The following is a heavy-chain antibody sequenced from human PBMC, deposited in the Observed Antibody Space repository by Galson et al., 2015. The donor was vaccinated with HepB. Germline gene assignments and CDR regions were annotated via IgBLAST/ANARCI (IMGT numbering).Heavy chain of an antibody. Sequence: SLRLSCATSGFTFTKYGMHWVRQVPGKGLEWVALIWSDGSDKNYADSVKGRFTIPRDNSKNTVSLQMDSLRAEDTAVYYCARDRTYCGSPSCSRMGPNYWGQGTLVTVSS. V-gene: IGHV3-33*01. CDR1: GFTFTKYG. D-gene: IGHD2-2*01. CDR3: ARDRTYCGSPSCSRMGPNY. J-gene: IGHJ4*02. CDR2: IWSDGSDK.